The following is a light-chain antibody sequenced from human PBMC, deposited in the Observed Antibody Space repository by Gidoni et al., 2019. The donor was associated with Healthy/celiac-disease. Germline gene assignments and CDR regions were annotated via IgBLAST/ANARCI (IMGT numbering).Light chain of an antibody. CDR1: QSVSSN. CDR3: QQYNNWTWT. CDR2: GAS. Sequence: EIVMTQFPATLSVSPGERATLPCRASQSVSSNLAWYQQKPGQAPRLLIYGASTRATGIPARFSGSGSGTEFTLTISSLQSEDFAVYYCQQYNNWTWTFGQGTKVEIK. J-gene: IGKJ1*01. V-gene: IGKV3-15*01.